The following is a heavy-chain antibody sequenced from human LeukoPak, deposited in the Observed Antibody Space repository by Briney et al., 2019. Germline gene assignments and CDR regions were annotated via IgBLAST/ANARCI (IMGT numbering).Heavy chain of an antibody. V-gene: IGHV3-21*01. D-gene: IGHD3-16*01. Sequence: GGSLRLSCVVSGYTFSTYSMDWVRQAPGKGLEWVSSISYSSSYKFYTDSVKGRFTISRDDAKNSLFLQMNSLRVEDTAVYYCARITLQGPYGMDVWGQGTTVTVSS. CDR3: ARITLQGPYGMDV. J-gene: IGHJ6*02. CDR1: GYTFSTYS. CDR2: ISYSSSYK.